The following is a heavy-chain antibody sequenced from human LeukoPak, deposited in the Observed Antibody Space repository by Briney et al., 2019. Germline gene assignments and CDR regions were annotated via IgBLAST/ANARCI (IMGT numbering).Heavy chain of an antibody. CDR3: AASFAQQWLVF. Sequence: ETLSLTCTVSGGSISSGSYYWSWVRQAPGKGLEWVSAISGSGGSTYYADSVKGRFTISRDNSKNTLYLQMNSLRAEDTAVYYCAASFAQQWLVFWGQGTLVTVSS. J-gene: IGHJ4*02. V-gene: IGHV3-23*01. CDR2: ISGSGGST. D-gene: IGHD6-19*01. CDR1: GGSISSGSYY.